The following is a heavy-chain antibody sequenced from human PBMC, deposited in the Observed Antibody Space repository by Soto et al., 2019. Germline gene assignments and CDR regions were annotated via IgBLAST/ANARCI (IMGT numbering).Heavy chain of an antibody. CDR2: INHSGST. D-gene: IGHD1-26*01. CDR3: ARAGVVGATALDY. J-gene: IGHJ4*02. V-gene: IGHV4-34*01. Sequence: SETLSLTCAVYGGSFSGYYWTWIRQPPGTGLEWIGEINHSGSTNYNPSLKSRVTISVDTSKNQFSLKLTSVTAADTAVYYCARAGVVGATALDYWVQGPLVTVSS. CDR1: GGSFSGYY.